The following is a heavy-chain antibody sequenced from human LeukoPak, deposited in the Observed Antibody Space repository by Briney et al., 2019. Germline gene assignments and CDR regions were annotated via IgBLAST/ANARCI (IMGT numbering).Heavy chain of an antibody. CDR1: VRSISSYY. CDR2: IYYSGST. V-gene: IGHV4-59*08. CDR3: ASGYYGSGGYYAFDI. Sequence: SQTLSLTCTVSVRSISSYYWRWIRQPPAKGLEWIGYIYYSGSTNYNPSLKSRVTISVDTSKNQFSLKLSSVTAADTAVYYWASGYYGSGGYYAFDIWGQGTMVTVSS. D-gene: IGHD3-10*01. J-gene: IGHJ3*02.